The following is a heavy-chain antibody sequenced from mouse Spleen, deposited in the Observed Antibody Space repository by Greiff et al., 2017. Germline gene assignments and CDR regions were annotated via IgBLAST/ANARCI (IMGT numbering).Heavy chain of an antibody. CDR1: GYTFTSYW. D-gene: IGHD1-1*02. Sequence: QVQLQQPGAELVKPGASVKMSCKASGYTFTSYWITWVKQRPGQGLEWIGDIYPGSGSTNYNEKFKSKATLTVDTSSSTAYMQLSSLTSEDSAVYYCARRGNGGPAWFAYWGQGTLVTVSA. J-gene: IGHJ3*01. CDR3: ARRGNGGPAWFAY. CDR2: IYPGSGST. V-gene: IGHV1-55*01.